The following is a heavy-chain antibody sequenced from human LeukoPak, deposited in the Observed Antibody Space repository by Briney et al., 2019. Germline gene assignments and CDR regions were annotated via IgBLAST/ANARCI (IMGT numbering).Heavy chain of an antibody. CDR3: ASTGIVGAQLDY. Sequence: GASVKVSCKASGYTFTSYYMHWVRQAPGQGLEWMGIINPSGGSTSYAQKFQGRVTMTRDTSTSTVYMELSSLRSEDTAVYYCASTGIVGAQLDYWGQGTLVTVSS. D-gene: IGHD1-26*01. V-gene: IGHV1-46*01. CDR1: GYTFTSYY. CDR2: INPSGGST. J-gene: IGHJ4*02.